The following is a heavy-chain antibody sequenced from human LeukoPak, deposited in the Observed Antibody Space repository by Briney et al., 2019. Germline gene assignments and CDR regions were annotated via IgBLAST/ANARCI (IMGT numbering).Heavy chain of an antibody. CDR2: ISYTGST. Sequence: PSETLSLTCSVSGGSTNNYHWSWIRQPPGKGLEWIGYISYTGSTNYNPSLKSRLTMSLDTSNNRFSLKLTSVTAADTAVYYCARGAGAGYNLQPFDYWGQGTLVTVSS. CDR3: ARGAGAGYNLQPFDY. D-gene: IGHD5-24*01. V-gene: IGHV4-59*01. CDR1: GGSTNNYH. J-gene: IGHJ4*02.